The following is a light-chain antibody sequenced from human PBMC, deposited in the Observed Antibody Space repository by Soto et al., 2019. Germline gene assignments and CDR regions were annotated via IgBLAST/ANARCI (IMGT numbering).Light chain of an antibody. CDR3: SSYTSTSVV. CDR1: SSDVGGYNY. Sequence: QSALTQPASVSGSPGQSITISCTGTSSDVGGYNYVSWYQQRPGKAPILMIYDVSYRPSGISNRFSGSKSDNTASLTISGLQTEDEADYYCSSYTSTSVVFGGGTKVTVL. J-gene: IGLJ2*01. CDR2: DVS. V-gene: IGLV2-14*01.